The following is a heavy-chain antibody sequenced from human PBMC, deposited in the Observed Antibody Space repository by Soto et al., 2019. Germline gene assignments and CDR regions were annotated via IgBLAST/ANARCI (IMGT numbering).Heavy chain of an antibody. Sequence: EVQLLESGGGLVQPGGSLRLSCAASGFTFSSYAMSWVRQAPGKGLEWVSTTSSSGGSTYYADSVKGRFTISRDNSKNTFYLQINSLRAEDMAVYYCANAGGYGSGSYYSDDWGQGTLVTVSS. CDR2: TSSSGGST. J-gene: IGHJ4*02. V-gene: IGHV3-23*01. D-gene: IGHD3-10*01. CDR3: ANAGGYGSGSYYSDD. CDR1: GFTFSSYA.